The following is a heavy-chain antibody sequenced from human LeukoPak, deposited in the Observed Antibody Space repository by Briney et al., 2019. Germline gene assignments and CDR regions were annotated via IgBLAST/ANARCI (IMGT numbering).Heavy chain of an antibody. V-gene: IGHV3-21*01. CDR1: GFTFSGST. D-gene: IGHD6-19*01. CDR2: ISSTSSYI. J-gene: IGHJ4*02. CDR3: ARGYSSGWSAFDY. Sequence: GGSLKLSCAASGFTFSGSTIHWVRQAPGRGLEWVSSISSTSSYIYYADSVKGRFTISRDNADNSLYLQMNSLRAEDTAVYYCARGYSSGWSAFDYWGQGTLVTVSS.